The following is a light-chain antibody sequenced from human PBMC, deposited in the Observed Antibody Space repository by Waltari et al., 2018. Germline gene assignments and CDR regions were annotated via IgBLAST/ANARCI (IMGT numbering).Light chain of an antibody. J-gene: IGLJ3*02. CDR3: HVWDSSANWV. V-gene: IGLV3-9*01. CDR2: RDT. Sequence: VHWYQQKPGQAPLVVIYRDTNRPSGIPERFSGFNSGNTATLTISGAQVGDEADYYCHVWDSSANWVFGGGTKLTVL.